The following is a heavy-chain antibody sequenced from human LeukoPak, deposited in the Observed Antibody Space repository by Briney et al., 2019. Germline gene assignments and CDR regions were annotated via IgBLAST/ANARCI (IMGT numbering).Heavy chain of an antibody. J-gene: IGHJ4*02. Sequence: PSETLSLTCAVSGGSISSNNWWSWIRQPPGKGLEWIGEINHSGSTNYNPSLKSRVTISVDTSKNQFSLKLSSVTAADTAVYYCARGRSSSGWYFPFDYWGQGTLVTVSS. D-gene: IGHD6-19*01. CDR3: ARGRSSSGWYFPFDY. CDR2: INHSGST. CDR1: GGSISSNNW. V-gene: IGHV4-4*02.